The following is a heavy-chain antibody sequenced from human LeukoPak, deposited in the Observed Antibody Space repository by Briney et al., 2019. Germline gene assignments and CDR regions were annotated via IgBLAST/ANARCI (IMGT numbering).Heavy chain of an antibody. CDR2: IYYSGST. Sequence: SETLSLTCTVSGGSISSSSYYWGWIRQPPGKGLEWIGSIYYSGSTYYNPSLKSRVTISVATSKNQFSLKLSSVTAADTAVYYCARATYYDFWSGYFHFDYWGQGTLVTVSS. V-gene: IGHV4-39*01. D-gene: IGHD3-3*01. CDR1: GGSISSSSYY. J-gene: IGHJ4*02. CDR3: ARATYYDFWSGYFHFDY.